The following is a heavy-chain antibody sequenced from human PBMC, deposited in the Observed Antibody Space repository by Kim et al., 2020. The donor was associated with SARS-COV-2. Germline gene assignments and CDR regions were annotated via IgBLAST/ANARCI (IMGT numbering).Heavy chain of an antibody. CDR2: IYTGGST. D-gene: IGHD5-18*01. CDR3: ARDPVDTEGYGMDV. J-gene: IGHJ6*02. Sequence: GGSLRLSCAASGFTVTSNYMSWVRQAPGKGLEWVSVIYTGGSTYYADSVKGRFTISRDNSKNTVYLQMNSLRAEDTAVYYCARDPVDTEGYGMDVWGQWTTVTVSS. V-gene: IGHV3-66*01. CDR1: GFTVTSNY.